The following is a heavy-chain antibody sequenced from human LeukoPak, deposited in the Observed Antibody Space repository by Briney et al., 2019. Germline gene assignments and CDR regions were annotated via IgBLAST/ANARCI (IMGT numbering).Heavy chain of an antibody. CDR1: GYSISSGHY. Sequence: PSETLSLTCTVSGYSISSGHYWGWIRQPPGKGLEWIGYVYYSGSTNYNPSLKSRVTISVDTSKNQFSLNLSSATAADTAVYYCARHAGGYQPPDYWGQGTLVTVSS. V-gene: IGHV4-38-2*02. D-gene: IGHD5-12*01. CDR3: ARHAGGYQPPDY. J-gene: IGHJ4*02. CDR2: VYYSGST.